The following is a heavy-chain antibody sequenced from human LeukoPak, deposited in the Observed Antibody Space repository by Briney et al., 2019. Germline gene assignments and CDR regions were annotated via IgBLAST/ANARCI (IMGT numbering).Heavy chain of an antibody. CDR1: GFTFSSYS. CDR3: ARSPYSSSWYPAEYFQH. Sequence: GGSLRLSCAASGFTFSSYSMNWVRQAPGKGLEWVSYISSSSSTIYYADSVKGRFTISRDNSKNTLYLQMNSLRAEDTAVYYCARSPYSSSWYPAEYFQHWGQGTLVTVSS. J-gene: IGHJ1*01. V-gene: IGHV3-48*01. CDR2: ISSSSSTI. D-gene: IGHD6-13*01.